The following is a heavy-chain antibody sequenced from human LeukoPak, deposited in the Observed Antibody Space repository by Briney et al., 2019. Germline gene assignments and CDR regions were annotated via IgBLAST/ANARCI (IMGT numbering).Heavy chain of an antibody. J-gene: IGHJ5*02. CDR3: ANDPYGSGYNWFDP. V-gene: IGHV3-30*18. Sequence: PGGSLRLSCAASGFTFSSYGMHWVRQAPGKGLEWVAVISYDGSNKYYADSVKGRFTISRDNSKNTLYLQMNSLRAEDTAVYYCANDPYGSGYNWFDPWGQGTLVTVSS. D-gene: IGHD3-10*01. CDR1: GFTFSSYG. CDR2: ISYDGSNK.